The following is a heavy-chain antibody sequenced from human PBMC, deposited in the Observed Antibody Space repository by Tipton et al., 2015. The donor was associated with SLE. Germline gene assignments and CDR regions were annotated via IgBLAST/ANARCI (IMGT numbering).Heavy chain of an antibody. D-gene: IGHD6-13*01. CDR3: AGLIAARPFDI. CDR2: ISSSSSYI. J-gene: IGHJ3*02. V-gene: IGHV3-21*01. CDR1: GFTFSSYS. Sequence: SLRLSCAASGFTFSSYSMNWVRQAPGKGLEWVSSISSSSSYIYYADSVKGRFTISRDNAKNSLYLQMNSLRAEDTAVYYCAGLIAARPFDIWGQGTMVTVSS.